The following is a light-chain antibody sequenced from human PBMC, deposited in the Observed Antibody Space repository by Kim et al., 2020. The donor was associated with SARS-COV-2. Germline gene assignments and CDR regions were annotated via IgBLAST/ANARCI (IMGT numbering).Light chain of an antibody. CDR2: LNSDGSH. J-gene: IGLJ3*02. Sequence: QLVLTQSPSASASLGASVKLTCTLSSGHSSYAIAWHQQQPEKGPRYLMKLNSDGSHSKGEGIPDRYSGSSSGAERYLTISSLQSEVEADYYCQTWGTGINWVFGGGTQVTVL. CDR3: QTWGTGINWV. V-gene: IGLV4-69*01. CDR1: SGHSSYA.